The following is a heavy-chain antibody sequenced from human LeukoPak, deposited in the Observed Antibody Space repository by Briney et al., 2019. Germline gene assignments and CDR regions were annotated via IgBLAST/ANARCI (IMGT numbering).Heavy chain of an antibody. V-gene: IGHV4-30-2*01. CDR2: IYHSGST. CDR3: ASQPYYYDSSGYLY. CDR1: GGSISSGGYS. D-gene: IGHD3-22*01. J-gene: IGHJ4*02. Sequence: SETLSLTCAVSGGSISSGGYSWSWIRQPPGKGLEWIGYIYHSGSTYYNPSLKSRVTISVDRSKNQFSLKLSSVTAADTAVYYCASQPYYYDSSGYLYWGQGTLVTVSS.